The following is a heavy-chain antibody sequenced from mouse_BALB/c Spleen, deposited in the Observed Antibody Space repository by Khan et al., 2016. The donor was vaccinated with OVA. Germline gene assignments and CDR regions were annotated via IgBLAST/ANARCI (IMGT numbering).Heavy chain of an antibody. Sequence: QVQLKQSGPGLVAPSQSLSITCTVSGFSLPSYGVHWVRQPPGKGLEWLGVIWTGGSTNYNSALMSRLSISKDNSKSQVFLKMNSLQTDDTAMYYCARYYGNYGWYFDVWGAGTTVTVAS. J-gene: IGHJ1*01. CDR1: GFSLPSYG. CDR2: IWTGGST. CDR3: ARYYGNYGWYFDV. D-gene: IGHD2-1*01. V-gene: IGHV2-9*02.